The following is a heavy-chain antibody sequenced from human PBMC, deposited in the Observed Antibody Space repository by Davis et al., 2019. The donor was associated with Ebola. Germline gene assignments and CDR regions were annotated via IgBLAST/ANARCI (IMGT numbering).Heavy chain of an antibody. V-gene: IGHV1-2*02. J-gene: IGHJ3*02. D-gene: IGHD5-18*01. CDR3: ARGSGTDDTAMVTFPFDI. Sequence: ASVKVSCKASGYTFTGYYMHWVRQAPGQGLEWMGWINPNSGGTNYAQKFQGRVTMTRDTSISTAYMELSRLRSDDTAVYYCARGSGTDDTAMVTFPFDIWGQGTMVTVSS. CDR2: INPNSGGT. CDR1: GYTFTGYY.